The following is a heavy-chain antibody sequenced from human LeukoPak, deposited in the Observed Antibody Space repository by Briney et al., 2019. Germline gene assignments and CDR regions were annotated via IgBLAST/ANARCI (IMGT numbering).Heavy chain of an antibody. J-gene: IGHJ6*04. CDR1: GYTLTELS. CDR2: FDPEDGET. CDR3: AGRGRDYYYGMDV. V-gene: IGHV1-24*01. Sequence: GASVKVSCKVSGYTLTELSMHWVRQAPGKGLEWMGGFDPEDGETIYAQKFQGRVTMTEDTSTDTAYMELGSLRSEDTAVYYCAGRGRDYYYGMDVWGKGTTATVSS.